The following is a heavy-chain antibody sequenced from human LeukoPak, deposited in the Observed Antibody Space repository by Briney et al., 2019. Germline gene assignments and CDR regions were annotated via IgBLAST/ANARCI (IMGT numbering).Heavy chain of an antibody. D-gene: IGHD1-1*01. CDR2: ISTSSTYI. J-gene: IGHJ4*02. V-gene: IGHV3-21*06. CDR1: GFIFSGHT. CDR3: VRKMKTGSSSVDYDY. Sequence: GGSLRLSCAASGFIFSGHTMNWVRQAPGRGLEWVSSISTSSTYIYYAGSVEGRFTISRDNPKNSLFLQMNSLRAEDTAIYYCVRKMKTGSSSVDYDYWGQGTLVTVSS.